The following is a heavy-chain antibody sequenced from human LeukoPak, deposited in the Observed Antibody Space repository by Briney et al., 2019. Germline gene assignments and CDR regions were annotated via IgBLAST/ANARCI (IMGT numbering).Heavy chain of an antibody. J-gene: IGHJ5*02. CDR2: IRSKANSYAT. Sequence: KVSCKASGYTFTGYYMHWVRQASGKGLEWVGRIRSKANSYATAYAASVKGRFTISRDDSKNTAYLQMNSLKTEDTAVYYCTRHELAAAGHIPWGQGTLVTVSS. CDR3: TRHELAAAGHIP. CDR1: GYTFTGYY. V-gene: IGHV3-73*01. D-gene: IGHD6-13*01.